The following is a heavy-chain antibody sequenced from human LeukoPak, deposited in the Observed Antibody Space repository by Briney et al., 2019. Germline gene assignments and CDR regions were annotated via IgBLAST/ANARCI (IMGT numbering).Heavy chain of an antibody. Sequence: GGSLRLSCAASGFTFSSYGMHWVRQAPGKGLEWVAVIWYDGSNKYYADSVKGRFTISRDNSKNTLYLQMNSLRAEDTAVYYCAREQLAPINDAFDIWGQGTMVTVSS. D-gene: IGHD6-13*01. V-gene: IGHV3-33*01. CDR2: IWYDGSNK. CDR1: GFTFSSYG. CDR3: AREQLAPINDAFDI. J-gene: IGHJ3*02.